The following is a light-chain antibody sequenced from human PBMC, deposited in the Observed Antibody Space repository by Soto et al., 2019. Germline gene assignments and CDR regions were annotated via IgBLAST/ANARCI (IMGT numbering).Light chain of an antibody. CDR3: QQDYTTPRT. Sequence: DIVMTQSPDSLAVSLGERATINCKSSQSVYSGSNNKNYLAWYQQKPGQPPKLLIYWASTRESGVPDRFSGSASGTDFTLTINSLQAEDVAIYYCQQDYTTPRTFGHGTKVEIK. CDR2: WAS. CDR1: QSVYSGSNNKNY. J-gene: IGKJ1*01. V-gene: IGKV4-1*01.